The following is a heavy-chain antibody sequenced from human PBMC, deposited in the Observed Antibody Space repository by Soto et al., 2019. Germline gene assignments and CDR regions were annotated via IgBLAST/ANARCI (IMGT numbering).Heavy chain of an antibody. V-gene: IGHV1-3*01. CDR3: ARYSGSYRDAFDI. Sequence: ASVKVSCKASGYTFTSYVMHWVRQAPGQRLEWMGWINAGNGNTEYSQKFQGRVTITSDTSASAAYMELSSLKSEDTAVYYCARYSGSYRDAFDIWGQGTMVPVSS. CDR2: INAGNGNT. J-gene: IGHJ3*02. CDR1: GYTFTSYV. D-gene: IGHD1-26*01.